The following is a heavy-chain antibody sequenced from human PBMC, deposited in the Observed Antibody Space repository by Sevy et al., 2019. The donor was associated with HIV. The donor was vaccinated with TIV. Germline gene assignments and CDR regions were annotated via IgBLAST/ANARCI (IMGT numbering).Heavy chain of an antibody. V-gene: IGHV3-33*01. Sequence: GGSLRLSCAASGFTFSSYGMHWVRQAPGKGLEWVAVIWYDGSNKYYADSVKGRFTISRDNSKNMLYLQMNSLRAEDTAVYYCASIPYYYDSSGRDAFDIWGQGTMVTVSS. J-gene: IGHJ3*02. CDR2: IWYDGSNK. CDR3: ASIPYYYDSSGRDAFDI. CDR1: GFTFSSYG. D-gene: IGHD3-22*01.